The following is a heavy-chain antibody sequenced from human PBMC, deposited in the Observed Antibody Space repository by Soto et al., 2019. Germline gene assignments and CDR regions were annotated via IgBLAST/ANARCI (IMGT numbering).Heavy chain of an antibody. Sequence: PWGSLRLSCAASGFSFIDYVIHFFRHSPFEWLEWVAVMWYHGRDKFYAESVKGRFTITRDNSKNTLYLQMNSLRAEDTAVYYCARDAGGQSGNFIFDSWGQGALVTVSS. CDR1: GFSFIDYV. D-gene: IGHD1-26*01. V-gene: IGHV3-33*01. CDR3: ARDAGGQSGNFIFDS. J-gene: IGHJ4*02. CDR2: MWYHGRDK.